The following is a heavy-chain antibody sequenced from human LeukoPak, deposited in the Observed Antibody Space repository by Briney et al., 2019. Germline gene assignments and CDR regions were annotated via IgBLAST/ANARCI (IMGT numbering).Heavy chain of an antibody. D-gene: IGHD3-22*01. CDR1: GASISSSDYY. CDR3: ARLTHSYYSDTSGYYPYYYMDV. V-gene: IGHV4-39*02. Sequence: PSETLSLTCSVSGASISSSDYYWGWIRQPPGKGLEWIGRINYSGSTYYNPSLKSRVTISVDTSKIHFSLRLTSMTAADTAVYYCARLTHSYYSDTSGYYPYYYMDVWGKGTTVTVSS. CDR2: INYSGST. J-gene: IGHJ6*03.